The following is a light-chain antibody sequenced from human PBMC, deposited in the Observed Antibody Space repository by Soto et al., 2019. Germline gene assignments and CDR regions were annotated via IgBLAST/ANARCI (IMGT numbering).Light chain of an antibody. Sequence: EIVLTQSPATLSLSPGERATLSCRASQSVSSYLAWYQQKPGQAPRLLIYDASNRATGIPARFSGSGSGTEFTLTISSLQSEDFAVYYCQQYNNWPPVWTFGQGTKVDIK. CDR2: DAS. V-gene: IGKV3-11*01. J-gene: IGKJ1*01. CDR3: QQYNNWPPVWT. CDR1: QSVSSY.